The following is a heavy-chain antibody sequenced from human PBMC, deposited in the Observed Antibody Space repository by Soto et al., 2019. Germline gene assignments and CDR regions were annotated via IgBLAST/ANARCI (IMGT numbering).Heavy chain of an antibody. V-gene: IGHV3-15*01. CDR1: GFTFSNAW. D-gene: IGHD6-13*01. J-gene: IGHJ1*01. Sequence: GGSLRLSCAASGFTFSNAWMSWVRQAPGKGLEWVGRIKSKTDGGTTDYAAPVKGRFTISRDDSKNTLYLQMNSLKTEDTAVYYCTTEGSWYEAEYFQHWGQGTLVTVSS. CDR2: IKSKTDGGTT. CDR3: TTEGSWYEAEYFQH.